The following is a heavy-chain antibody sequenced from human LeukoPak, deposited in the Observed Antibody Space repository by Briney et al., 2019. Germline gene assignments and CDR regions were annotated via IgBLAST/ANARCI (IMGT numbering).Heavy chain of an antibody. D-gene: IGHD3-3*01. CDR2: INTNTGNP. CDR1: GYTFTSYA. J-gene: IGHJ6*03. CDR3: ARAVDRITIFGVVIIPVDYYYYYMDV. V-gene: IGHV7-4-1*02. Sequence: ASVKVPCKASGYTFTSYAMNWVRQAPGQGLEWMGWINTNTGNPTYAQGFTGRFVFSLDTSVSTAYLQISSLKAEDTAVYYCARAVDRITIFGVVIIPVDYYYYYMDVWGKGTTVTVSS.